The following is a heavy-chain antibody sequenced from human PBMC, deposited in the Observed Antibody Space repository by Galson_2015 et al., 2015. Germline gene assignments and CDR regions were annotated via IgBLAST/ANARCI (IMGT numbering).Heavy chain of an antibody. V-gene: IGHV1-69*13. CDR1: GGTLSSYA. J-gene: IGHJ2*01. D-gene: IGHD1-26*01. Sequence: SVKVSCKASGGTLSSYAISWVRQAPGQGLEWMGGTIPIFGTTNYAKNFQGRVTITADESTNTSYMELSSLRDEDTAVYYCASQPIVGGTYQHTYWYLDLWGRGALVTVSS. CDR2: TIPIFGTT. CDR3: ASQPIVGGTYQHTYWYLDL.